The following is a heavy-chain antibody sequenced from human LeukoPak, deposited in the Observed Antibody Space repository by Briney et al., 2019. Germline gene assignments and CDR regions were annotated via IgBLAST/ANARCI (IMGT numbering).Heavy chain of an antibody. Sequence: GGSLRLPCAASGFTFNNYGMHWVRQAPGKGLEWVAVISYDGRNIHYPDSVKGRFTISRDISTDTLWLQMDSLRTEDTAVYYCAKGPLRGTAAAIDYWGQGTLVTVSS. CDR1: GFTFNNYG. CDR2: ISYDGRNI. CDR3: AKGPLRGTAAAIDY. J-gene: IGHJ4*02. V-gene: IGHV3-30*18. D-gene: IGHD2-2*01.